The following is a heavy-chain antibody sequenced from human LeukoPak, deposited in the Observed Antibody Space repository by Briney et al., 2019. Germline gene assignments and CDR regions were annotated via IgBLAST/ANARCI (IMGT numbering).Heavy chain of an antibody. CDR2: ISAYNGNT. D-gene: IGHD3-3*01. Sequence: ASVKVSCKASGYTFTSYGISWVRQAPGQGLEWMGWISAYNGNTNYAQKLQGRVTMTTDTSTSTAYMELRSLRSDDTAVYYCARSITISGVVITNYYMDVWGKGTTVTVSS. CDR1: GYTFTSYG. V-gene: IGHV1-18*01. J-gene: IGHJ6*03. CDR3: ARSITISGVVITNYYMDV.